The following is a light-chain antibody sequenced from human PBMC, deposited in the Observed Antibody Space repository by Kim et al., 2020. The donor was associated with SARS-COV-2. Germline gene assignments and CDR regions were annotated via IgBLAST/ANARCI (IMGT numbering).Light chain of an antibody. CDR1: QGISSY. CDR2: AAS. CDR3: QQYYTYTRT. Sequence: AIRITQSPSSLSASTGDRVTITCRASQGISSYLAWYQQKPGKAPKLLIYAASTLQSGVPSRFSGSGSGTDFTLTISCLQSEDFATYYCQQYYTYTRTFGGGTKVDIK. J-gene: IGKJ4*01. V-gene: IGKV1-8*01.